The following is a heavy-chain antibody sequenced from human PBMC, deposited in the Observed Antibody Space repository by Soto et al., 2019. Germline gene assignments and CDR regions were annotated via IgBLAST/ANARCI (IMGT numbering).Heavy chain of an antibody. CDR2: MNPNSGNT. J-gene: IGHJ6*02. CDR3: ARDYYDSSGYYYGMDV. Sequence: GASVKVSCKASGYTFTSYDINWVRQATGQGLEWMGWMNPNSGNTGYAQKFQGRVTMTRDASTSTAYMELSSLRSEDTAVYYCARDYYDSSGYYYGMDVWGQGTTVTVSS. CDR1: GYTFTSYD. D-gene: IGHD3-22*01. V-gene: IGHV1-8*01.